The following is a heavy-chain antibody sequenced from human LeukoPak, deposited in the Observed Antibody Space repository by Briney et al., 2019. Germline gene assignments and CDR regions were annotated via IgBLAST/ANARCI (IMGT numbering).Heavy chain of an antibody. Sequence: SETLSLTCAVYGGSFSGYYWSWIRQPPGKGVECIGEINHSGITNYNPSLKSRVTISVDTSKNQFSLKLSSVTAAVTAVYYCARATKIAYNAFDIWGQGTMVTVSS. V-gene: IGHV4-34*01. J-gene: IGHJ3*02. D-gene: IGHD4-11*01. CDR3: ARATKIAYNAFDI. CDR1: GGSFSGYY. CDR2: INHSGIT.